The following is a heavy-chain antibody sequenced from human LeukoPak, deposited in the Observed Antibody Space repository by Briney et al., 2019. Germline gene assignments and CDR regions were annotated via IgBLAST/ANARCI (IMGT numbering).Heavy chain of an antibody. CDR1: GFTFSSYE. D-gene: IGHD6-19*01. CDR3: ARRSGGSSGWYGNQGHWFDP. Sequence: GGSLRLSCAASGFTFSSYEMNWVRQAPGKGLEWVSYISSSGSTIYYADSVKGRFTISRDNAKNSLYLQMNSLRAEDTAVYYCARRSGGSSGWYGNQGHWFDPWGQGTLVTVSS. V-gene: IGHV3-48*03. CDR2: ISSSGSTI. J-gene: IGHJ5*02.